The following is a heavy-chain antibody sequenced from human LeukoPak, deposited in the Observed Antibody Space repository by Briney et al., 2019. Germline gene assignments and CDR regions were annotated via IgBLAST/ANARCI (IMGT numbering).Heavy chain of an antibody. CDR3: AKALYSGGWSLFDY. J-gene: IGHJ4*02. CDR2: INSDGSST. Sequence: PGGSLRLSCAASGFTFSSYWMHWVRQAPGKGLVWVSRINSDGSSTSYADSVKGRFTISRDNAKNSLYLQMNSLRAEDTALYYCAKALYSGGWSLFDYGGQGPLVTVSS. CDR1: GFTFSSYW. V-gene: IGHV3-74*01. D-gene: IGHD6-19*01.